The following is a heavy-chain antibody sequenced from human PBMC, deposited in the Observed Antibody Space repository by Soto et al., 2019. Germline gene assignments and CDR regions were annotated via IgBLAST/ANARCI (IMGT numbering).Heavy chain of an antibody. CDR3: ARVFRVLRFLEWSYGMDV. J-gene: IGHJ6*02. CDR1: GYTFTSHY. CDR2: INPSGGST. V-gene: IGHV1-46*01. Sequence: GASVKVSCKASGYTFTSHYMHWVRQAPGQGLEWMGIINPSGGSTSYAQKFQGRVTMTRDTSTSTVYMELSSLRSEDTAVYYCARVFRVLRFLEWSYGMDVWGQGTTVTVSS. D-gene: IGHD3-3*01.